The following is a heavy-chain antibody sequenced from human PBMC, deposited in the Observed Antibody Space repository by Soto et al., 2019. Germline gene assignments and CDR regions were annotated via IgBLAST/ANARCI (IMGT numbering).Heavy chain of an antibody. CDR3: ARTSSSSVDFDY. CDR2: IWYDGSNK. V-gene: IGHV3-33*01. D-gene: IGHD6-6*01. CDR1: GFTFSSYG. Sequence: QVQLVESGGGVVQPGRSLRLSCAASGFTFSSYGMHWVRQAPGKGLEWVAVIWYDGSNKYYADSVKGRFTISRDNSKNPLYLQMNSRRAEDTAVYYCARTSSSSVDFDYWGQGTLVTVSS. J-gene: IGHJ4*02.